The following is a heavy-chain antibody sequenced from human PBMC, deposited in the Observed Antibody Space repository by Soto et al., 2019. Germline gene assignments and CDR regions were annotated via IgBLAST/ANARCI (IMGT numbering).Heavy chain of an antibody. CDR2: IWDDGSNK. Sequence: QVQLVESGGGVVQPGRSLRLSCAASGFTFSSYGMHWVRQAPGKGLEWVAVIWDDGSNKYYADSVKGRFTISRDNSKNTLYLQMNSLRAEDTAVYYCARDGDSSGWYGGFDYWGQGTLVTVSS. CDR3: ARDGDSSGWYGGFDY. D-gene: IGHD6-19*01. J-gene: IGHJ4*02. CDR1: GFTFSSYG. V-gene: IGHV3-33*01.